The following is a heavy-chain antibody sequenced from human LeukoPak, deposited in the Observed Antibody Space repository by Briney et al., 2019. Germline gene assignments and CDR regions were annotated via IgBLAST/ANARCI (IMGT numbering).Heavy chain of an antibody. CDR2: ISSSGSPI. CDR1: GFTFSSFD. J-gene: IGHJ3*02. Sequence: GGSLRLACAASGFTFSSFDMNWVRQAPGKGLEWISYISSSGSPIYYADSVKGRFTISRNNAKNSLYLQMNSLRAEDTAVYYCATQGRSTKLGISDHGTMINVSS. V-gene: IGHV3-48*03. D-gene: IGHD2-2*01. CDR3: ATQGRSTKLGI.